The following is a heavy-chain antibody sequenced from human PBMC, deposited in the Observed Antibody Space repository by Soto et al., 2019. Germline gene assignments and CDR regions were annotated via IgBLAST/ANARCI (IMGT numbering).Heavy chain of an antibody. CDR1: GFTVSSNY. J-gene: IGHJ1*01. CDR3: ARDRVESGYPEYFQH. V-gene: IGHV3-53*01. D-gene: IGHD3-22*01. CDR2: IYSGGST. Sequence: EVQLVESGGGLIRPGGSLRLSGAASGFTVSSNYMSWVRQAPGKGLEWVSVIYSGGSTYYAYSVKGRFTISRDNSNNTLYLQMNSLRAEDTAVYYCARDRVESGYPEYFQHWGQGTLVTVSS.